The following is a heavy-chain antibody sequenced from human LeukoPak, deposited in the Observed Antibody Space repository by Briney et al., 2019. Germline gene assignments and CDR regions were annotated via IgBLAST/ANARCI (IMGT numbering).Heavy chain of an antibody. Sequence: ASVKVSCKASGGTFSSYAISWVRQAPGQGLEWMGRIIPILGIANYAQKFQGRVTITADKSTSTAYMELSSMRSEDTAVYYCAVHKIDGAFDIWGQGTMVTVSS. CDR1: GGTFSSYA. J-gene: IGHJ3*02. V-gene: IGHV1-69*04. CDR2: IIPILGIA. CDR3: AVHKIDGAFDI. D-gene: IGHD5-24*01.